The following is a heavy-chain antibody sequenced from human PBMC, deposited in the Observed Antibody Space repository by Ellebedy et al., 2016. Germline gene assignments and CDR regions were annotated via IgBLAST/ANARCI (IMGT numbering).Heavy chain of an antibody. V-gene: IGHV3-23*01. Sequence: GESLKISXTTSGFTFGDSAMSWVRQAPGKGLEWVSTTSGSGGGSFYADSVKGRFTISRDNSKNTLYLQMNSLRVEDTAVYFCAKRRVRSSTRTNTSFDYWGQGTLVTVSP. D-gene: IGHD1-14*01. CDR2: TSGSGGGS. CDR3: AKRRVRSSTRTNTSFDY. J-gene: IGHJ4*02. CDR1: GFTFGDSA.